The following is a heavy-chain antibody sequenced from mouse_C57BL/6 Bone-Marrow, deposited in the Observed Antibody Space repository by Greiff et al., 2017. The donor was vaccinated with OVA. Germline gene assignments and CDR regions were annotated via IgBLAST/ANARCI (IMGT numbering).Heavy chain of an antibody. V-gene: IGHV1-82*01. Sequence: VQVVESGPELVKPGASVKISCKASGYAFSSSWMNWVKQRPGKGLEWIGRIYPGDGDTNYNGKFKGKATLTADKSSSTAYMQLSSLTSEDSAVYFGARWGGRGYYYARDYWGQGTSVTVSS. J-gene: IGHJ4*01. CDR1: GYAFSSSW. CDR2: IYPGDGDT. CDR3: ARWGGRGYYYARDY.